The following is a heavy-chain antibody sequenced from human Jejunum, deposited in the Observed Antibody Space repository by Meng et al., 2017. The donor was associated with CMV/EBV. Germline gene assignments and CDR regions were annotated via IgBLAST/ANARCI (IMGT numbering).Heavy chain of an antibody. V-gene: IGHV7-4-1*02. CDR3: ARSLGYCSDYSCWFDP. CDR2: INTDTGKP. D-gene: IGHD2-15*01. J-gene: IGHJ5*02. Sequence: SGYSFTSNGIHWVRQAPGQGLEWVGWINTDTGKPTYAPGFTGQFVFSFDTSVSTAYLQISSLKAEDTAVYFCARSLGYCSDYSCWFDPWGQGTLVTVSS. CDR1: GYSFTSNG.